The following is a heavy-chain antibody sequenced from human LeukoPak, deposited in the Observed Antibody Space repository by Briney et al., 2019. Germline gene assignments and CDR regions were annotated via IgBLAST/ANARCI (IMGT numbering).Heavy chain of an antibody. Sequence: GGSLRLSCAASGFTFSSYAMHWVRQAPGKGLEWVAVISYDGSNKYYADSVKGRFTISRDNSKNTLYLQMNSLRAEDTAVYYCARESVAAAANDFYYYGMDVWGQGTTVTVSS. CDR3: ARESVAAAANDFYYYGMDV. V-gene: IGHV3-30-3*01. CDR1: GFTFSSYA. D-gene: IGHD6-13*01. CDR2: ISYDGSNK. J-gene: IGHJ6*02.